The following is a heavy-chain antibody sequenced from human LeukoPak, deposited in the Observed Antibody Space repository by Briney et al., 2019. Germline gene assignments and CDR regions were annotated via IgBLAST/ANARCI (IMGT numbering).Heavy chain of an antibody. CDR3: ARGIGYAPRRHYFDH. CDR2: IYSGANT. Sequence: GGSLRLSCAASGFLVSSNYMSWVRQAPGKGLEWVSVIYSGANTDYADSVKGRFTISSDNSKNTLYLQMTSLKVEDTAVYYCARGIGYAPRRHYFDHWGQGVQVIASS. D-gene: IGHD2-2*01. V-gene: IGHV3-53*01. CDR1: GFLVSSNY. J-gene: IGHJ4*02.